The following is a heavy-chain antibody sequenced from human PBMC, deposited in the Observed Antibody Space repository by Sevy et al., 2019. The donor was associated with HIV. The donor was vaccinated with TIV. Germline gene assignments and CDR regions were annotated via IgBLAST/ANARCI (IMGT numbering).Heavy chain of an antibody. Sequence: SETLSLTCAVSAYSISSGYYWGWIRQPPGKGLEWIGSIYHSGSTYYNPSLKSRVTISVDTSKNQFSLKLSSVTAADTAVYYCARQEEKWGGPFDIWGQGTMVTVSS. V-gene: IGHV4-38-2*01. CDR1: AYSISSGYY. J-gene: IGHJ3*02. D-gene: IGHD1-26*01. CDR3: ARQEEKWGGPFDI. CDR2: IYHSGST.